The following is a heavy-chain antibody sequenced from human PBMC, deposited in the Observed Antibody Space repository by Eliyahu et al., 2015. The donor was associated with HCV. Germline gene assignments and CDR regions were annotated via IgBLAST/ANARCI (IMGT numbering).Heavy chain of an antibody. V-gene: IGHV4-59*01. Sequence: QVQLQESGPGLVKPSETLSLTCTVSGXSITTYYWSWIRPPPGKGLGWVGDIHYSRSTNYNPPPKSRVTISVDTSKNQFSLNLTSVTAADTAVYYCASGGGGIAVAGTGGWFDPWGQGTLVTVSS. CDR2: IHYSRST. CDR3: ASGGGGIAVAGTGGWFDP. D-gene: IGHD6-19*01. CDR1: GXSITTYY. J-gene: IGHJ5*02.